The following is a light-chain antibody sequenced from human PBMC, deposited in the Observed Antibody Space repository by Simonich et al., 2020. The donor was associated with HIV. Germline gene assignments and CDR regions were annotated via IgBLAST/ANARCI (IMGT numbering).Light chain of an antibody. J-gene: IGKJ2*01. CDR3: QQCHTHPHT. CDR2: WAP. V-gene: IGKV4-1*01. Sequence: DIVMTQSPDSLAVSLGERATINCKSSQSVLYSSNNKNYLAWYKQKPGQPPKLLMYWAPTRESGVPDRFSGSGSGTDFTLTISSLQAEDVAVYFCQQCHTHPHTFRQGTKLEIK. CDR1: QSVLYSSNNKNY.